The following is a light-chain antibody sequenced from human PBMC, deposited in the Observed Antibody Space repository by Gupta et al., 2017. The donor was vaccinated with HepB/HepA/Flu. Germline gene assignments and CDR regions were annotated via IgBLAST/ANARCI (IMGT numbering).Light chain of an antibody. V-gene: IGKV3-15*01. J-gene: IGKJ5*01. CDR1: QSVSSN. CDR3: QQYNNWPPIT. Sequence: EIVMTQSPATLSVSPGERATLSCRASQSVSSNLAWYQQKPGQAPRLLIYGASTRATGIPARFSGSGYGTEFTLTISSRQSEDFAVYYCQQYNNWPPITFGQGTRMEIK. CDR2: GAS.